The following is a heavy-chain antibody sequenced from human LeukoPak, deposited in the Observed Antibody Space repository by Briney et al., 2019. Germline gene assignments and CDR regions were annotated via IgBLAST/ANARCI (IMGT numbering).Heavy chain of an antibody. CDR2: IYTNGIT. CDR3: ASSSSGVKSYYYYYMDV. V-gene: IGHV4-59*10. CDR1: GGSFSGYF. Sequence: SETLSLTCAVYGGSFSGYFWSWIRQPAGKGLEWIGRIYTNGITNYNPSLKSRVTISVDTSKNQFSLKLSSVTAADTAVYYCASSSSGVKSYYYYYMDVWGKGTTVTISS. J-gene: IGHJ6*03. D-gene: IGHD3-10*01.